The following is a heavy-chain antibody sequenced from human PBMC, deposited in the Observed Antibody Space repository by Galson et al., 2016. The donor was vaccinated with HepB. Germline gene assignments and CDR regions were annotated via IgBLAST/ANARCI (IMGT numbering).Heavy chain of an antibody. CDR2: IKEDGNEK. J-gene: IGHJ6*02. D-gene: IGHD1-1*01. V-gene: IGHV3-7*03. CDR1: GFTFSSYW. Sequence: SLRLSCAASGFTFSSYWMTWVRQAPGKGLEWVANIKEDGNEKYYVGSAKGRFTISRDNAKNSLYLQMNSLRAEDTAVYYCARVFLTGQDNRYYAMDIWGQGTT. CDR3: ARVFLTGQDNRYYAMDI.